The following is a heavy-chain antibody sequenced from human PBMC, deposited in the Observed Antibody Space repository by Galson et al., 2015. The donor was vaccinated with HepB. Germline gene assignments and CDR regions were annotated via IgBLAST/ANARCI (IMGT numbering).Heavy chain of an antibody. D-gene: IGHD3-16*02. CDR1: GFRFSDFA. J-gene: IGHJ3*02. Sequence: SLRLSCAASGFRFSDFAMNWVRQAPGQRPEWVSHIGGTGRSTFYADSVKGRFTISRDNSQNTLFLQMNSLRAEDTAIYYCANDAYSYNQVFDPFDIWGQGTMVTVSS. V-gene: IGHV3-23*01. CDR3: ANDAYSYNQVFDPFDI. CDR2: IGGTGRST.